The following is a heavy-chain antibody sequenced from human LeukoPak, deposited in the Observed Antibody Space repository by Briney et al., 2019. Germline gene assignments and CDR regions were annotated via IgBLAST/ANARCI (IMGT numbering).Heavy chain of an antibody. J-gene: IGHJ4*02. V-gene: IGHV1-24*01. CDR3: AAGGLYDLLPY. D-gene: IGHD3-3*01. CDR2: FDPGNGEI. CDR1: GHTLSDLT. Sequence: ASVTVSCKVSGHTLSDLTMHWVRQAPGKGLEWMGGFDPGNGEIIYAQKFQGRVTMTEDASTDTAFMELSSLKSEDTAAYYCAAGGLYDLLPYWGQGTLVTVSS.